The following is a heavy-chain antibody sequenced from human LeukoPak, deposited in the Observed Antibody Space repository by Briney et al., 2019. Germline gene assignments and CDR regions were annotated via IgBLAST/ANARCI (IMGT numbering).Heavy chain of an antibody. Sequence: SETLSLTCAVYGGSFSGYYWSGIRQPPGKGLEWIGEINHSGSTNYNPSPKSRVTISVDTSKNQFSLKLSSVTAADTAVYYCAREVPLPSGGFDYWGQGTLVTVSS. J-gene: IGHJ4*02. CDR1: GGSFSGYY. D-gene: IGHD3-16*01. CDR3: AREVPLPSGGFDY. CDR2: INHSGST. V-gene: IGHV4-34*01.